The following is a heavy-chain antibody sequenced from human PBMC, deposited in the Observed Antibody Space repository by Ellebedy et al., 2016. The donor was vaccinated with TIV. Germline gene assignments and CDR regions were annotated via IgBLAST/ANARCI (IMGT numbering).Heavy chain of an antibody. CDR2: VSGTGRST. D-gene: IGHD3-10*01. Sequence: GESLKISCSASGFTFSSYAMHWVRQAPGKGLEYVSAVSGTGRSTYYADSVKGIFTISRDNSKNTLYLQMSSLRAEDAAVYYCVKDRLWRGSGTQTFDNWGQGTLVTVSS. CDR3: VKDRLWRGSGTQTFDN. CDR1: GFTFSSYA. J-gene: IGHJ4*02. V-gene: IGHV3-64D*06.